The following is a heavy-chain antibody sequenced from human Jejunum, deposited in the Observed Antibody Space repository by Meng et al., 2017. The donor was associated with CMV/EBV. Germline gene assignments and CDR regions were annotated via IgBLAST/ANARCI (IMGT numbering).Heavy chain of an antibody. D-gene: IGHD2-21*02. CDR3: ARVGAYCGGDCYHPR. J-gene: IGHJ4*02. CDR1: GGSLSSRNW. V-gene: IGHV4-4*02. Sequence: QAPGQDQGPEQVKPSGTPSLTCAVSGGSLSSRNWWSWVRQPPGKGLEWIGEIYHSGSTNYNPSLKSRVTISVDESKNQFSLRLSSVTAADTAVYYCARVGAYCGGDCYHPRWGQGTLVTVSS. CDR2: IYHSGST.